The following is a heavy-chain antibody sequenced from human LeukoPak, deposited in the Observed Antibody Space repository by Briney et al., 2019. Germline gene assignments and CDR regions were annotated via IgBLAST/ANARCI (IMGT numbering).Heavy chain of an antibody. CDR1: GFTFSSYG. D-gene: IGHD6-13*01. V-gene: IGHV3-33*01. CDR3: ARGQGSSWLYPPDRYFDY. CDR2: IWYDGSNK. J-gene: IGHJ4*02. Sequence: PGGSLRLSCAASGFTFSSYGMHWVRQAPGKGLEWVAVIWYDGSNKYYADSVKGRFTISRDNSKNTLYLQMNSLRAEDTAVYYCARGQGSSWLYPPDRYFDYWGQGTLVTVSS.